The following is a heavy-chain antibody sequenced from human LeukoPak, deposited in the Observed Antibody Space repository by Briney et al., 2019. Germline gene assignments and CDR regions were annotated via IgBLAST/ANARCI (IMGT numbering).Heavy chain of an antibody. CDR1: GFTFSDYY. CDR2: ISSSGSTI. D-gene: IGHD6-13*01. V-gene: IGHV3-11*01. Sequence: GGSLRLSCAASGFTFSDYYMSWIRQAPGKGLEWVSYISSSGSTIYYADSVKGRFTISRENAKNSLYLQMNSLRAEGTAVYYCARLGQQLVAFDYWGQGTLVTVSS. CDR3: ARLGQQLVAFDY. J-gene: IGHJ4*02.